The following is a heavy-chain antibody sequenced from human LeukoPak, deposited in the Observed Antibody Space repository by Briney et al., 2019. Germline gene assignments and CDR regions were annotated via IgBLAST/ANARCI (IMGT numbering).Heavy chain of an antibody. CDR2: FHFSGST. V-gene: IGHV4-39*01. CDR1: GASVTMGSYY. D-gene: IGHD3-10*01. CDR3: ARHYGP. J-gene: IGHJ5*02. Sequence: PSETLSLTCSVSGASVTMGSYYWAWIRKPPGKGLEWIGTFHFSGSTYYNPSLKSRVTISVDTSKNSVSLMLRSVTAADTAVYFCARHYGPWGQGTLVTVSS.